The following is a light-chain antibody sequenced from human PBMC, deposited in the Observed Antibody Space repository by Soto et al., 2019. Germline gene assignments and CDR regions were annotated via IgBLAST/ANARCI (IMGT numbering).Light chain of an antibody. CDR2: GAS. J-gene: IGKJ1*01. V-gene: IGKV3D-20*02. CDR1: QNFGSTY. Sequence: EVVLTQSPDTLSLSPGERATLSCSASQNFGSTYLAWYQQKRGQAPRFLIYGASSRATGIPVRFSGSGSGTEFTLTISSLQSEDFGLYYCQQNKDWPGTFGQGTKVDIK. CDR3: QQNKDWPGT.